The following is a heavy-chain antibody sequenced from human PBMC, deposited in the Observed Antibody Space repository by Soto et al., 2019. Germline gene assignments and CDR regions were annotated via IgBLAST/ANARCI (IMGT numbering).Heavy chain of an antibody. Sequence: LSLTCTVSGGSISSYYWSWIRQPPGKGLEWIGNIYYSGSTNYNPSLKSRVTISVDTSKNQFSLKLSSVTAADTAVYYCARVWGGAFDIWGQGTMVTVSS. CDR3: ARVWGGAFDI. CDR2: IYYSGST. CDR1: GGSISSYY. D-gene: IGHD3-10*01. V-gene: IGHV4-59*01. J-gene: IGHJ3*02.